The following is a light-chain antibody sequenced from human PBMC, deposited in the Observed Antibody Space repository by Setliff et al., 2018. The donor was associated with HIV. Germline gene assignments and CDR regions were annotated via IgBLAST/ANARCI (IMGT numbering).Light chain of an antibody. CDR1: SSAVGTYNY. CDR3: SSYTSSSTYV. V-gene: IGLV2-14*03. CDR2: DVS. Sequence: QSALTQPASVSGSPRQSTTISCTGNSSAVGTYNYVSWYQQQPGKAPKLIIYDVSKRPSGVSNRFSGSKSGNTASLTISGLQAEDEADYYCSSYTSSSTYVFGTGTKVTGL. J-gene: IGLJ1*01.